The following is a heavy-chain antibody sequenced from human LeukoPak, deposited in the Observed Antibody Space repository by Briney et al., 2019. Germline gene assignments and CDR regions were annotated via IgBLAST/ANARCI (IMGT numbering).Heavy chain of an antibody. D-gene: IGHD3-10*01. CDR1: GCSISSGYY. CDR3: ARDAVVLYGSGGYNWFDP. V-gene: IGHV4-38-2*02. CDR2: IYHSGST. Sequence: SETLSLTCTVSGCSISSGYYWGWIRQPPGKGLEWIGSIYHSGSTYYNPSLKSRVTISVDTPKNQFSLKLSSVTAADTAVYYGARDAVVLYGSGGYNWFDPWGQGTLVTVSS. J-gene: IGHJ5*02.